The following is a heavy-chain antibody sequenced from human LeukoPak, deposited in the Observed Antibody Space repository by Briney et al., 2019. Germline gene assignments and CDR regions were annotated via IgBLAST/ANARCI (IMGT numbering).Heavy chain of an antibody. D-gene: IGHD1-26*01. Sequence: ASVKVSCKASGYTFTSYYMHWVRQAPGQGLEWMGIINPNGGSTSYTQKLQDRVIMTRDTSTSTAYTELSSLGSKDRAVYYCARVRGGGSYFDYWGQGTLVTVSS. V-gene: IGHV1-46*01. CDR2: INPNGGST. CDR1: GYTFTSYY. CDR3: ARVRGGGSYFDY. J-gene: IGHJ4*02.